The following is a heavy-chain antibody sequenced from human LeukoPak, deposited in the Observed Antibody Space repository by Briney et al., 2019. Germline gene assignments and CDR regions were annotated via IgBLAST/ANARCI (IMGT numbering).Heavy chain of an antibody. CDR2: ISYDGSNK. Sequence: GGSLRLSCAASGFTFSSYAMHWVRQAPGKGLEWVAVISYDGSNKYYADSVKGRFTISRDNSKNTLYLQMNSLRAEDTAVYYCARGFVEMATSDAFDIWGQGTMVTVSS. CDR1: GFTFSSYA. J-gene: IGHJ3*02. D-gene: IGHD5-24*01. V-gene: IGHV3-30-3*01. CDR3: ARGFVEMATSDAFDI.